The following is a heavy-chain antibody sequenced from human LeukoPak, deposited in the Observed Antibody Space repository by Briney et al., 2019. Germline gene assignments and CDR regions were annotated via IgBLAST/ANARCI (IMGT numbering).Heavy chain of an antibody. CDR2: ISGSGGST. Sequence: PGGSLRLSCAASGFTFSGYAMSWVRQAPGKGLEWVSAISGSGGSTYYADSVKGRFTISRDNSKNTLYLQMNSLRAEDTAVYYCAKGHMVRGVTIFDYWGQGTLVTVSS. CDR3: AKGHMVRGVTIFDY. CDR1: GFTFSGYA. D-gene: IGHD3-10*01. V-gene: IGHV3-23*01. J-gene: IGHJ4*02.